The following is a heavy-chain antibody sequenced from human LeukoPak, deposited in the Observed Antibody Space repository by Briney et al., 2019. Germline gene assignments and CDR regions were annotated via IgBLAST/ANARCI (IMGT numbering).Heavy chain of an antibody. V-gene: IGHV3-48*02. J-gene: IGHJ4*02. CDR1: GFTFSSYS. D-gene: IGHD6-19*01. CDR3: SRVLLAGTYYFDY. CDR2: ISRDASTI. Sequence: GGSLRLSCAASGFTFSSYSMNWVRQAPGKGLEWVSYISRDASTIYYADSVKGRFTVSRDNAKNSLYLQMNSLRDEDTAVYFCSRVLLAGTYYFDYWGQGTLVTVSS.